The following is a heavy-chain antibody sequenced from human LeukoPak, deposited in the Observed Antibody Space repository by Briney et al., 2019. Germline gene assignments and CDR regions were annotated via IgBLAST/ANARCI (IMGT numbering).Heavy chain of an antibody. V-gene: IGHV3-23*01. CDR1: GFTFSSYA. D-gene: IGHD3-22*01. Sequence: PGGSLRLSCAASGFTFSSYAMSWVRQAPGKGLEWVSAISGSGGSTYYADSVKGRFTISRDNSKNTLYLQMNSLRAEDTAVYYCAKSGPRGYYDSSGRQEGYYFDYWGQGTLVTVSS. J-gene: IGHJ4*02. CDR2: ISGSGGST. CDR3: AKSGPRGYYDSSGRQEGYYFDY.